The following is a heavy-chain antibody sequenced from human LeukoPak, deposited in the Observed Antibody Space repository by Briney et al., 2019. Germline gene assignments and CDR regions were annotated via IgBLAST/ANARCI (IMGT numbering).Heavy chain of an antibody. Sequence: GASVKVSCKASGGTFSSYAISWVRQAPGQGLEWMGGIITIFGTANYAQKFQGRVTITADESTSTAYMELSSLRSEDTAVYYCARGLYSGYDRSPLDYWGQGTLVTVSS. D-gene: IGHD5-12*01. CDR3: ARGLYSGYDRSPLDY. CDR1: GGTFSSYA. V-gene: IGHV1-69*13. J-gene: IGHJ4*02. CDR2: IITIFGTA.